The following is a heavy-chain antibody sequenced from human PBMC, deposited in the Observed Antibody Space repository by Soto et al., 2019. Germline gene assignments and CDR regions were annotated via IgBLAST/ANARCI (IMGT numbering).Heavy chain of an antibody. J-gene: IGHJ6*02. CDR3: ASSIQLLSYHYGMDV. CDR1: GGTFSSYA. V-gene: IGHV1-69*13. CDR2: IIPIFRTA. Sequence: ASVKVSCKASGGTFSSYAISWVRQAPGQGLEWMGGIIPIFRTANHAQKFQGRVTITADESTSTAYMELSRLRSEDTAVYYCASSIQLLSYHYGMDVWGQGTTVTVSS. D-gene: IGHD2-2*01.